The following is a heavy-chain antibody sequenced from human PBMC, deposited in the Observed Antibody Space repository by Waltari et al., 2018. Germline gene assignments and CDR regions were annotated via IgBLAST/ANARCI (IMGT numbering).Heavy chain of an antibody. Sequence: EVQVVESGGGFVQPGGSLRPSCAASGFTFSNHWLRWVRQAPGKGPGWGAKINQNGRGEFYVDSGKGRFTISRDNAKNSLYLQLNSLRAEDTAVYYCARGSLVWDGVDHWGQGTLVSVSS. CDR3: ARGSLVWDGVDH. V-gene: IGHV3-7*01. CDR1: GFTFSNHW. J-gene: IGHJ4*02. D-gene: IGHD1-26*01. CDR2: INQNGRGE.